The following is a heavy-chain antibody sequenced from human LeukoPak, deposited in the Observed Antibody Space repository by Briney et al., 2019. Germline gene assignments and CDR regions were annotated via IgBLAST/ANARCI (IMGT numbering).Heavy chain of an antibody. CDR3: ARANVFYPYTPSSYFDY. CDR1: GGSFSGYY. D-gene: IGHD3-16*01. V-gene: IGHV4-34*01. Sequence: SETLSLTCAVYGGSFSGYYWSWIRQPPGKGLEWIGEINHSGSTNYNPSLKSRVTISVDTSKNQFSLKLSSVTAADTAVYYCARANVFYPYTPSSYFDYWGQGTLVTVSS. J-gene: IGHJ4*02. CDR2: INHSGST.